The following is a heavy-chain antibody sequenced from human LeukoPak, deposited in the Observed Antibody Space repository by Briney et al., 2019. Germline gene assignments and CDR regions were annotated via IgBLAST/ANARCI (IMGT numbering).Heavy chain of an antibody. Sequence: ASVKVSCKASGYTFGGYYMHWVRQAPGQGLEWMGWINPNSGGTNYAQKFQGRVTMTRDTSISTAYMELSRLRSDDTAVYYCARGFGSLGSGFDPWGQGTLVTVSS. CDR1: GYTFGGYY. D-gene: IGHD1-26*01. CDR2: INPNSGGT. V-gene: IGHV1-2*02. CDR3: ARGFGSLGSGFDP. J-gene: IGHJ5*02.